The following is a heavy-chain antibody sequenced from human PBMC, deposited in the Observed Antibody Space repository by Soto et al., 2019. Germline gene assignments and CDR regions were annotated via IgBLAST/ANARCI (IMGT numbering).Heavy chain of an antibody. CDR3: ARGDYGDYVRYFDL. CDR2: ISSSGSTI. CDR1: GFTFSSYE. V-gene: IGHV3-48*03. J-gene: IGHJ2*01. D-gene: IGHD4-17*01. Sequence: PGGSLRVSCAASGFTFSSYEMNWVRQAPGKGLEWVSYISSSGSTIYYADSVKGRFTISRDNAKNSLYLQMNSLRAEDTAIYYCARGDYGDYVRYFDLWGRGTLVTVSS.